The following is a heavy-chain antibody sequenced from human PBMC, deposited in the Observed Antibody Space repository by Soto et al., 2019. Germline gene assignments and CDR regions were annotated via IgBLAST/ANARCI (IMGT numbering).Heavy chain of an antibody. CDR2: IYYSGST. D-gene: IGHD3-9*01. V-gene: IGHV4-39*01. CDR1: DGYISSRSYY. J-gene: IGHJ4*02. CDR3: ARTRDILTGYYIFFDY. Sequence: SETLSLTCTVSDGYISSRSYYWGWIRQPPGKGLEWIGSIYYSGSTYYNPSLKSRVTISVDTSKNQFSLKLSSVTAADTAVYYCARTRDILTGYYIFFDYWGQGTLVTVSS.